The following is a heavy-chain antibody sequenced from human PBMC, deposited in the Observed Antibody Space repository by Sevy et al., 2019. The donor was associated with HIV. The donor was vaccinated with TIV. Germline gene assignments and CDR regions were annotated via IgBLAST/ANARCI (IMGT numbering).Heavy chain of an antibody. CDR1: GYSFNNYW. CDR3: ARHLYLSYSNGYYQSWFDP. CDR2: IYPGDSDI. V-gene: IGHV5-51*01. D-gene: IGHD3-22*01. J-gene: IGHJ5*02. Sequence: GESLKISCKGSGYSFNNYWVGWVRQMPGKGLEWMGIIYPGDSDIRYSPSFQGQVTISADKSISTAYLQWSSLKASDTAMYYCARHLYLSYSNGYYQSWFDPWGQGTLVTVSS.